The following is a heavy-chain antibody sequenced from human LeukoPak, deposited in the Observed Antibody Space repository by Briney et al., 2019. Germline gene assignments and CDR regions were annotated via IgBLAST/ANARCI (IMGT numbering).Heavy chain of an antibody. CDR3: ARVGGNRNAMIDY. J-gene: IGHJ4*02. D-gene: IGHD4-23*01. V-gene: IGHV1-69*02. CDR1: GGTSSSYT. Sequence: SVKVSCKASGGTSSSYTISWVRQAPGQGLEWMGRIIPILGIANYAQKFQGRVTITADKSTSTAYMELSSLRSEDTAVYYCARVGGNRNAMIDYWGQGTLVTVSS. CDR2: IIPILGIA.